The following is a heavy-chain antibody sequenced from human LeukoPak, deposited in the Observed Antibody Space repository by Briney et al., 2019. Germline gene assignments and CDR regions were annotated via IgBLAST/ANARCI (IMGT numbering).Heavy chain of an antibody. V-gene: IGHV3-48*02. D-gene: IGHD1-26*01. CDR1: GFTFSRYN. CDR2: ISSSSSTT. J-gene: IGHJ4*02. CDR3: ARMTHSGSYYFDY. Sequence: PGGSLRLSCAASGFTFSRYNMNWVRQAPGKGLEWVSYISSSSSTTYYADSVKGRFTISRDNAKTSLYLQTDSLRDEDTAVYYCARMTHSGSYYFDYWGQGTLVTVSS.